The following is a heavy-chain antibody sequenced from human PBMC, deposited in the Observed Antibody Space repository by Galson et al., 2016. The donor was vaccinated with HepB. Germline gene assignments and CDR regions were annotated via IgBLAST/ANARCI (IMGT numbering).Heavy chain of an antibody. Sequence: SLRLSCAASGFTFSSYGMHWVRQAPGKGLEWVAVIWFDGTKKYYTDSVRGRFTISRDNSKNTLYLQMNSLRAEDSAVYYCTRASYSVGYGNDYWGQGTLVTVSS. D-gene: IGHD5-12*01. V-gene: IGHV3-33*01. CDR3: TRASYSVGYGNDY. J-gene: IGHJ4*02. CDR2: IWFDGTKK. CDR1: GFTFSSYG.